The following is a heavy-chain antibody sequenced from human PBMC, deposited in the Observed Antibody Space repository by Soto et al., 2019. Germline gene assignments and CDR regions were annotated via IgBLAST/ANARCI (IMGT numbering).Heavy chain of an antibody. CDR1: GFTFSSYA. CDR3: ANHFGYYYDSSGYYLGAFDI. J-gene: IGHJ3*02. CDR2: ISGSGGST. Sequence: GGSLRLSCAASGFTFSSYAMSWVRQAPGKGLEWVSAISGSGGSTYYADSVKGRFTISRDNSKNTLYLQMNSLRAEDTAVYYCANHFGYYYDSSGYYLGAFDIWGQGTMVTVSS. D-gene: IGHD3-22*01. V-gene: IGHV3-23*01.